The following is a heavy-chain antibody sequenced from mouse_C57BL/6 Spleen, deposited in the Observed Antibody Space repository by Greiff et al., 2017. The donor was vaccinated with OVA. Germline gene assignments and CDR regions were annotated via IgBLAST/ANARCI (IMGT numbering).Heavy chain of an antibody. V-gene: IGHV1-26*01. CDR2: INPNNGGT. J-gene: IGHJ2*01. CDR3: ARGGDYYGNYKHYFDY. D-gene: IGHD2-1*01. Sequence: EVQLQQSGPELVKPGASVKISCKASGYTFTDYYMNWVKQSHGKSLEWIGDINPNNGGTSYNQKFKGKATLTVDKSSSTAYMELRSLTSEDSAVYYCARGGDYYGNYKHYFDYWGQGTTLTVSS. CDR1: GYTFTDYY.